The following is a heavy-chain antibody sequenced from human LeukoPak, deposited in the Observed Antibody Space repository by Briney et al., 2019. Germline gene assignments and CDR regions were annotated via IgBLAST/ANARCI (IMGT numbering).Heavy chain of an antibody. CDR1: GFTFSSYS. V-gene: IGHV3-21*01. J-gene: IGHJ4*02. D-gene: IGHD6-19*01. Sequence: GGSLRLSCAASGFTFSSYSMNWVRQAPGKGLEWVSSISSSSGYMYYADSVKGRFTISRDNAKNSLYLQMNSLRAEDTAVYYCARETPDSSGWDWGQGTLVTVSS. CDR2: ISSSSGYM. CDR3: ARETPDSSGWD.